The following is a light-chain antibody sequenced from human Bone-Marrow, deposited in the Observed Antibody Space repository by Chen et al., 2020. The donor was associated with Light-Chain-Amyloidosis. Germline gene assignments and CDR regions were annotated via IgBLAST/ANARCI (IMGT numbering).Light chain of an antibody. J-gene: IGLJ2*01. CDR3: SSYGGSNNLL. CDR2: EVT. CDR1: SSDVGGYNY. V-gene: IGLV2-8*01. Sequence: QSALTQPPSAPGSPGQSVTLPCAGTSSDVGGYNYVSWYQQHPGKAPKLMIYEVTKRPSGVPDRFSGSKSGNTASLTVSGLQAEDEADYYCSSYGGSNNLLFGGGTKVTVL.